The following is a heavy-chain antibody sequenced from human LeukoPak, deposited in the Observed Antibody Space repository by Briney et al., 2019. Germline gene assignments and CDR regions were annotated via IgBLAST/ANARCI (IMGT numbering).Heavy chain of an antibody. D-gene: IGHD3-10*01. CDR2: IYYSGST. Sequence: PSETLSLTCTIYGGSFSNYYWGWIREPPGKGLEWIGSIYYSGSTYYNPSLKSRVTISVDTSKYQFSLKLSSVTAADTAVYYCARPMVRGVITAPGYWGQGTLVTVSS. CDR1: GGSFSNYY. V-gene: IGHV4-39*01. CDR3: ARPMVRGVITAPGY. J-gene: IGHJ4*02.